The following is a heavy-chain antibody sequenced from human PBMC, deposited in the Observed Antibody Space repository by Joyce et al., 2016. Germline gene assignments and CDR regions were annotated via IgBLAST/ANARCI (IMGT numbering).Heavy chain of an antibody. D-gene: IGHD2/OR15-2a*01. J-gene: IGHJ3*02. Sequence: VQLVQSGAEVKKPGSSVKVSCKVSGGNFYDYTITWVRQAPGQGVGWMGRIIPIVGVANDARKFRGRVALTADKSTATAYLELNSLRLDDTAMFFCTRGRIEYSKTFNAYDIWGQGTMVTVSS. V-gene: IGHV1-69*04. CDR3: TRGRIEYSKTFNAYDI. CDR1: GGNFYDYT. CDR2: IIPIVGVA.